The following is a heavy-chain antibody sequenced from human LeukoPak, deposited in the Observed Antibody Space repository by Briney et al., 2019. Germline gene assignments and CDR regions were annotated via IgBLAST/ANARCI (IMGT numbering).Heavy chain of an antibody. CDR1: GGSISSGGYY. V-gene: IGHV4-61*08. CDR3: ARLKGIYSGYDLWGSRTYYFDY. Sequence: PSETLSLTCTVSGGSISSGGYYWSWIRQHPGKGLEWIGYIYYSGSTNYNPSLKSRVTISVDTSKNQFSLKLSSVTAADTAVYYCARLKGIYSGYDLWGSRTYYFDYWGQGTLVTVSS. CDR2: IYYSGST. D-gene: IGHD5-12*01. J-gene: IGHJ4*02.